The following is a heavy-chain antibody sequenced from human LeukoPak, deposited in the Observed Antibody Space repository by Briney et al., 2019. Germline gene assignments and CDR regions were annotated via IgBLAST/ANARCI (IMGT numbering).Heavy chain of an antibody. CDR3: AKERLSYYDSSGYYVFDY. V-gene: IGHV3-23*01. D-gene: IGHD3-22*01. J-gene: IGHJ4*02. Sequence: GGSLRLSCAASGFTFSSYATSWVRQAPGKGLEWVSAISGSGGSTYYADSVKGRFTISRDNSKNTLYLQMNSLRAEDTAVYYCAKERLSYYDSSGYYVFDYWGQGTLVTVSS. CDR2: ISGSGGST. CDR1: GFTFSSYA.